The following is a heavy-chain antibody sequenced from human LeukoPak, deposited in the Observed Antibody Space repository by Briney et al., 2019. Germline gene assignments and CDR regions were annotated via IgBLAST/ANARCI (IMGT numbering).Heavy chain of an antibody. V-gene: IGHV1-2*02. CDR1: GYTFTGYY. CDR3: ARKGGIRGVILSYFDY. D-gene: IGHD3-10*01. J-gene: IGHJ4*02. CDR2: INPNSGGT. Sequence: ASVKVSCKASGYTFTGYYMHWVRQAPGQGLEWMGWINPNSGGTNYAQKFQGRVTMTRDTSISTAYMELSRLRSDDTAVYYCARKGGIRGVILSYFDYWGQGTLVTVSS.